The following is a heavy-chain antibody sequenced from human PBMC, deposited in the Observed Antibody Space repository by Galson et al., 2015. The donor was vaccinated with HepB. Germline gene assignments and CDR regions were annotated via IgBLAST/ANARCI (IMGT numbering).Heavy chain of an antibody. D-gene: IGHD1-1*01. CDR3: ASGGRNDGGRFDY. Sequence: SLRLSCAASGFTFSSYSMNWVRQAPGKGLEWVSYISSSSSTIYYADSVKGRFTISRDNAKNSLYLQMSSLRAEDTAVYYCASGGRNDGGRFDYWGQGTLVTVSS. J-gene: IGHJ4*02. CDR2: ISSSSSTI. CDR1: GFTFSSYS. V-gene: IGHV3-48*01.